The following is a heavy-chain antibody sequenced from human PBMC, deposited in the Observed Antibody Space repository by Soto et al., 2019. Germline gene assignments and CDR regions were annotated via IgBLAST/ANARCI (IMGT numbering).Heavy chain of an antibody. V-gene: IGHV4-30-2*01. J-gene: IGHJ2*01. D-gene: IGHD2-21*02. Sequence: QLQLQESGSGLVKPSQTLSLTCAVSGGSISSGGYSWSWIRQPPGKGLEWIGYIYHSGSTYYNPSLKSRVTISXXRXKXXFSLKLSSVTAADTAVYYCARDNHCGGDCPWYFDLWGRGTLVTVSS. CDR1: GGSISSGGYS. CDR3: ARDNHCGGDCPWYFDL. CDR2: IYHSGST.